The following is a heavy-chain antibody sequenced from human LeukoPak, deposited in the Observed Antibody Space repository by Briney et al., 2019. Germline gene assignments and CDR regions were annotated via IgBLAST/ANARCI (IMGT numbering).Heavy chain of an antibody. J-gene: IGHJ4*02. CDR3: ASSPKRRGYRGYDKYYFDY. CDR2: IYYSGST. Sequence: SETLSLTCTVSGGSISSGDYYWSWIRQPPGKGLEWIGYIYYSGSTYYNPSLKSRVTISVDTSKNQFSLKLSSVTAADTAVYYCASSPKRRGYRGYDKYYFDYWGQGTLVTVSS. V-gene: IGHV4-30-4*01. CDR1: GGSISSGDYY. D-gene: IGHD5-12*01.